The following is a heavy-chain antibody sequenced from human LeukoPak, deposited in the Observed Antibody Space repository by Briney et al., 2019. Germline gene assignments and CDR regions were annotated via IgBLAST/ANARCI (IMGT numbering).Heavy chain of an antibody. CDR1: GGPISSYY. V-gene: IGHV4-4*07. CDR3: ARDFQIDYSNYVGWFDP. D-gene: IGHD4-11*01. J-gene: IGHJ5*02. Sequence: PSETLSLTCTVSGGPISSYYWSWIRQPAGKGLEWIGRIYSSGSTNYNPTLKSRVTMSVDTSKNQFSLKLSSVTAADTAVYYCARDFQIDYSNYVGWFDPWGQGTLVTVSS. CDR2: IYSSGST.